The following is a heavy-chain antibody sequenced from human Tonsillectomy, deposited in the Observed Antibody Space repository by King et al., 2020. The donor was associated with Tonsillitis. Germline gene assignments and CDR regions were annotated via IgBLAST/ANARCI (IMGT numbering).Heavy chain of an antibody. CDR3: GGKGDRGWYNWYFDL. J-gene: IGHJ2*01. D-gene: IGHD6-19*01. CDR2: IYNSGST. V-gene: IGHV4-39*01. Sequence: LQLQESGPGLVKPSETLSLTCTVSGGSISSSSYYWGWIRQPPGKGLASIGNIYNSGSTYYNPSLKSRVTISVDTSKNQFSLKLSSVTAADTAVYYCGGKGDRGWYNWYFDLWGRGTLGTVSS. CDR1: GGSISSSSYY.